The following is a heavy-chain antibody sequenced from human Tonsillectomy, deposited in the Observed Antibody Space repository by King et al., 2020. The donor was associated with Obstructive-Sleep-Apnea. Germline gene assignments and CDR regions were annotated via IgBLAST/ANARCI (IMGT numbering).Heavy chain of an antibody. D-gene: IGHD3-22*01. CDR3: ARDIGGYYYDSSGYYFDY. V-gene: IGHV4-39*07. Sequence: QLQESGPGLVKPSETLSLTCTVSGGSLSSSSYYWGWIRQPPGKGLEWIGSIYYSGSTYYNPSLKSRVTIPVDTSKNQFSLKLSSVTAADTAVYYCARDIGGYYYDSSGYYFDYWGQGTLVTVSS. J-gene: IGHJ4*02. CDR1: GGSLSSSSYY. CDR2: IYYSGST.